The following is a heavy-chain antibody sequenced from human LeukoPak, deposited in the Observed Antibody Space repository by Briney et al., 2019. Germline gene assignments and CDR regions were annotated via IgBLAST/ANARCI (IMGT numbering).Heavy chain of an antibody. CDR3: ASLPLWFGEYY. CDR2: ISSSGSTI. D-gene: IGHD3-10*01. V-gene: IGHV3-48*03. J-gene: IGHJ4*02. CDR1: GFTFSSYA. Sequence: PGGSLRLSCAASGFTFSSYAMNWVRQAPGKGLEWVSYISSSGSTIYYADSVKGRFTIPRDNAKNSLYLQMNSLRAEDTAVYYCASLPLWFGEYYWGQGTLVTVSS.